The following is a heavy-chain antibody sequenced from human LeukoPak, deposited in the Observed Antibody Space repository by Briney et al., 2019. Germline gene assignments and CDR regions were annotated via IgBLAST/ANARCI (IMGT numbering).Heavy chain of an antibody. D-gene: IGHD2-2*02. J-gene: IGHJ6*03. Sequence: ASVKVSCKASGYTFTSYGISWVRQAPGQGLEWMGWISAYNGNTNYAQKLQGRVTMTTDTSTSTAYMELRSLRSDDTAVYYCARESGASYCSSTSCYIVDYYMDVWGKGTTVTVSS. V-gene: IGHV1-18*01. CDR1: GYTFTSYG. CDR2: ISAYNGNT. CDR3: ARESGASYCSSTSCYIVDYYMDV.